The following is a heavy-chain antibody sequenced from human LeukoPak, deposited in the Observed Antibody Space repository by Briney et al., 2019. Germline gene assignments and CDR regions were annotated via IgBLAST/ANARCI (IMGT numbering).Heavy chain of an antibody. CDR1: GYSFTSYW. D-gene: IGHD3-22*01. CDR3: ARQRGGRYYDANWFDP. J-gene: IGHJ5*02. V-gene: IGHV5-51*01. CDR2: IYPGDSDT. Sequence: GESLKISCKGSGYSFTSYWIGWVRQMPGKGLEWMGIIYPGDSDTRYSPSFQGQVTISADKSISTAYLQWSSLKASDTAMYYCARQRGGRYYDANWFDPWGQGTLVTVSP.